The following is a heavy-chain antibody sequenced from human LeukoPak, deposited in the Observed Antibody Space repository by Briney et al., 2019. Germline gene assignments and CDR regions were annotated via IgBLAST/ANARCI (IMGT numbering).Heavy chain of an antibody. D-gene: IGHD3-10*01. CDR2: ISAYNGNT. CDR1: GYTFTSYG. CDR3: AREQWFGELLYYIDY. Sequence: ASVKVSCKASGYTFTSYGISWVRQAPGQGLEWMGWISAYNGNTNYAQKLQGRVTMTTDTSTSTAYMELSRLRSDDTAVYYCAREQWFGELLYYIDYWGQGTLVTVSS. J-gene: IGHJ4*02. V-gene: IGHV1-18*01.